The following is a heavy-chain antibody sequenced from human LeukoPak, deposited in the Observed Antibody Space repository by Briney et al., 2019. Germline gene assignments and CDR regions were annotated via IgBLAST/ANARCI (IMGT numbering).Heavy chain of an antibody. CDR1: GFTFSDYY. J-gene: IGHJ4*02. V-gene: IGHV3-11*04. CDR2: ISSSGSTI. Sequence: GGSLRLSCAASGFTFSDYYMSWIRQAPGKGLEWVSYISSSGSTIYYADSVKGRFTISRDNAKNSLYLQMNSLRAEDTAMYYCARETPDSSSWTVFDYWGQGTLVTVSS. CDR3: ARETPDSSSWTVFDY. D-gene: IGHD6-13*01.